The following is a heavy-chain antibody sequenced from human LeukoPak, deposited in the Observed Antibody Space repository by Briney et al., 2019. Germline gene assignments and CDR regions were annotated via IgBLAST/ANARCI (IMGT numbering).Heavy chain of an antibody. V-gene: IGHV4-59*01. CDR3: ARMSLGSIPRLRHLKFDY. CDR2: IYNRGGT. D-gene: IGHD2-21*01. CDR1: GGSISSFY. Sequence: AETLSLTCTVSGGSISSFYWSWLRQPPGKGLEWIGYIYNRGGTNYCPSLKSPVTISVATSKNQFSLKLRSVTAADTAVYYCARMSLGSIPRLRHLKFDYWGQGTLVTVSS. J-gene: IGHJ4*02.